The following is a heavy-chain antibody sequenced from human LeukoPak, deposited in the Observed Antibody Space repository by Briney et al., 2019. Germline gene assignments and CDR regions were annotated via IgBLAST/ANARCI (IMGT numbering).Heavy chain of an antibody. J-gene: IGHJ4*02. CDR1: GGTFSSYA. D-gene: IGHD3-16*01. V-gene: IGHV1-69*13. CDR3: ARDKGTLGGDS. CDR2: IIPIFGTT. Sequence: SVKVSCKASGGTFSSYAISWVRQAPGQGLEWMGGIIPIFGTTNYAQKFQGRVTITADEFTSTAYMELSKLTSHDTAVYYCARDKGTLGGDSWGPGTLVTVSS.